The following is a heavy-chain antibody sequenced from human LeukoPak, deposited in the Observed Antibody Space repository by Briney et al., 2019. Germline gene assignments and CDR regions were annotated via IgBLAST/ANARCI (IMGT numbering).Heavy chain of an antibody. J-gene: IGHJ3*02. V-gene: IGHV3-7*01. Sequence: PGGSLRLSCAASGFTFSSYWMSWVRQAPGKGLEWVASIKHDGSETYYVDSVKGRFTISRDNAKNSLYLQMNSLRAEDTAVYYCAGWASCSGTSCYTLAFNIWGQGTMVTVSS. CDR1: GFTFSSYW. D-gene: IGHD2-2*02. CDR2: IKHDGSET. CDR3: AGWASCSGTSCYTLAFNI.